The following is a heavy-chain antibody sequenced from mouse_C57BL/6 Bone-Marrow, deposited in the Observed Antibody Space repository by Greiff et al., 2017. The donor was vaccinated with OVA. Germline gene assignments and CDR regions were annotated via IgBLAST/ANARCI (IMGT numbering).Heavy chain of an antibody. J-gene: IGHJ1*03. Sequence: QVQLQQPGAELVMPGASVKLSCKASGYTFTSYWMHWVKQRPGQGLEWIGEIDPSDSYTNYNQKFKGKSTLTVDKSSSTAYMQLSSLTSEDSAVYYCARGGVVATDWYFDVWGTGTTVTVSS. D-gene: IGHD1-1*01. V-gene: IGHV1-69*01. CDR2: IDPSDSYT. CDR3: ARGGVVATDWYFDV. CDR1: GYTFTSYW.